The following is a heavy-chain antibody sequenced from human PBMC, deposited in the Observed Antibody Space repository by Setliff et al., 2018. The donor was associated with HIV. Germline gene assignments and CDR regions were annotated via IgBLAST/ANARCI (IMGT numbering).Heavy chain of an antibody. CDR3: ARAHMIVVAGDAFDI. J-gene: IGHJ3*02. D-gene: IGHD3-22*01. Sequence: SETLSLTCTVSGGSISSGGYYWSWIRQHPGKGLEWIGYIYYSGSTYYNPSLKSRVTISVDTSKNQFSLKLSSVTAADTAVYYCARAHMIVVAGDAFDIWGQGTMVTVS. V-gene: IGHV4-31*03. CDR1: GGSISSGGYY. CDR2: IYYSGST.